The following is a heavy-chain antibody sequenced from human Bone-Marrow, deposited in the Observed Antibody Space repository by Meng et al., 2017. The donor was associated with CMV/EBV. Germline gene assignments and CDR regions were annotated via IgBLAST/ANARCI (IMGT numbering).Heavy chain of an antibody. Sequence: ASVKVSCKASGYTFTSYDINWVRQATGQGLEWMGWMNPNSGNTGYAQKFQGRVTITRNTSISTAYMELSSLRSEDTAVYYCARGPHYDFWSGYFGDWFDPWGQGALVTVSS. CDR2: MNPNSGNT. D-gene: IGHD3-3*01. J-gene: IGHJ5*02. CDR1: GYTFTSYD. V-gene: IGHV1-8*03. CDR3: ARGPHYDFWSGYFGDWFDP.